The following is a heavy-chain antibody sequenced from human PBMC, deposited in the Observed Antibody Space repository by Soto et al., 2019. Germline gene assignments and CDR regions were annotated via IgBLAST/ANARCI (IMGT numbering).Heavy chain of an antibody. V-gene: IGHV4-61*05. CDR1: GGSTRSSSYY. CDR3: ARIGMTTVTKTRYYGMDV. D-gene: IGHD4-17*01. Sequence: PSETLSLTCTVSGGSTRSSSYYWGWVRQPPGKGLEWIGYIYYSGSTNYNPSLKSRVTISVDTSKNQFSLKLSSVTAADTAVYYCARIGMTTVTKTRYYGMDVWGQGTTVTVSS. J-gene: IGHJ6*02. CDR2: IYYSGST.